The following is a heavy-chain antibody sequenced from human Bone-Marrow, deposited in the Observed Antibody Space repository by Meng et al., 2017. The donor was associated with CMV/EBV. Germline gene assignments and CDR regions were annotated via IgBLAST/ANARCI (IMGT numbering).Heavy chain of an antibody. Sequence: ASVKVSCKASGYTFSSYYMDWVRQAPGQGLEWMGIINPSGGSATYAQKFQGRVTMTRDTSTSTRYMDLSNLRSEDTAVYYCARQARPGGMDFWGQGTTVTVSS. CDR1: GYTFSSYY. J-gene: IGHJ6*02. CDR3: ARQARPGGMDF. V-gene: IGHV1-46*01. CDR2: INPSGGSA.